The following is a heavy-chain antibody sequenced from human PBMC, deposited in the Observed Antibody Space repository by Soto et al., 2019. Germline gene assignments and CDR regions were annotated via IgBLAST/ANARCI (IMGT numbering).Heavy chain of an antibody. Sequence: ASVKVSCKASGYTFTSYGISWVRQAPGQGLEWMGWISAYNGNTNYAQKLQGRVTMTTDTSTSTAYMELRSLRSDDTAVYYCAGDRPMGRFLEWLSAGGGGSFDYWGQGTLVTVSS. CDR1: GYTFTSYG. V-gene: IGHV1-18*01. CDR3: AGDRPMGRFLEWLSAGGGGSFDY. D-gene: IGHD3-3*01. J-gene: IGHJ4*02. CDR2: ISAYNGNT.